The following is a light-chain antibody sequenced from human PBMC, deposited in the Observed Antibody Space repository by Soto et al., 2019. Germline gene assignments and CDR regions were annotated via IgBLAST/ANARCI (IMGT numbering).Light chain of an antibody. CDR2: STS. CDR3: LLFYGSGSAI. CDR1: TGAVTSGNY. Sequence: QAVVTQEPSLTVSPGGTVTLTCASSTGAVTSGNYPNWFQRKPGQAPRALLYSTSKKHSWTPARFSGSLPGGKAALTLSGVQPEDEAEYYCLLFYGSGSAIFGGGTKLTVL. J-gene: IGLJ2*01. V-gene: IGLV7-43*01.